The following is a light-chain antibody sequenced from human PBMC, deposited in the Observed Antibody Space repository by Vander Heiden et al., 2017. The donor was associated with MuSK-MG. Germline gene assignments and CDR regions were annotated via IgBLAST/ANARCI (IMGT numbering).Light chain of an antibody. CDR2: GAS. CDR3: QQDGSSRT. V-gene: IGKV3-20*01. Sequence: EIVLTQSPGTLSLSPGERATLSCRASQSVSSSYLAWYQQKPGQAPRLLIYGASSRANGIPDRFSGSGSGTDFTLTIRRLEPEDFAVYYWQQDGSSRTFGQGTKVEIK. CDR1: QSVSSSY. J-gene: IGKJ1*01.